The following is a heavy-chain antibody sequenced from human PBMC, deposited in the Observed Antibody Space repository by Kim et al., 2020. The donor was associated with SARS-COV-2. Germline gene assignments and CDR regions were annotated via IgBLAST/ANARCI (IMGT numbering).Heavy chain of an antibody. D-gene: IGHD6-6*01. J-gene: IGHJ3*02. CDR3: ARGHDSVSSSIGAFDI. V-gene: IGHV3-66*01. Sequence: GGSLRLSCAASGFTVSSNYMSWVRQAPGKGLEWVSAIYSGGSTYYADSVKGRFTISRDNSKNTLYLQMNSLRADDTAVYYCARGHDSVSSSIGAFDIWG. CDR1: GFTVSSNY. CDR2: IYSGGST.